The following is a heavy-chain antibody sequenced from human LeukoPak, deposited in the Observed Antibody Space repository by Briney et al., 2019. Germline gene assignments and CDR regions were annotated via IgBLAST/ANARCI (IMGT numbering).Heavy chain of an antibody. CDR1: GFTFSSYA. CDR2: ISGSGVTT. V-gene: IGHV3-23*01. J-gene: IGHJ1*01. CDR3: AKKVVVGATSPXSDFQD. D-gene: IGHD1-26*01. Sequence: GGSLRLSCVASGFTFSSYAMSWVRQAPGKGLEWVSAISGSGVTTHYAGSVKGRFSISRDNSKNTLYLQMNSLRAEDTALYYCAKKVVVGATSPXSDFQDWGQGXLXTVSS.